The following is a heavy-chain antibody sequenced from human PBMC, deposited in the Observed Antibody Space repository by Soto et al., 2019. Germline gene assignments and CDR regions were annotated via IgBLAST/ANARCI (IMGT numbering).Heavy chain of an antibody. CDR2: IKQDGSEK. Sequence: GGSLRLSCAASGFTFSSYWMSWVRQAPGKGLEWVANIKQDGSEKYYVDSVKGRYTISRDNAKNSLYLQMNSLRAEDTAVYYCARDRRSSSWYGFDAFDIWGQGTMVTVSS. CDR1: GFTFSSYW. J-gene: IGHJ3*02. D-gene: IGHD6-13*01. CDR3: ARDRRSSSWYGFDAFDI. V-gene: IGHV3-7*01.